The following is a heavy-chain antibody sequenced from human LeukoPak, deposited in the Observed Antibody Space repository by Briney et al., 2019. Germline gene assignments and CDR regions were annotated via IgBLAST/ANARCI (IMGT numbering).Heavy chain of an antibody. J-gene: IGHJ6*02. CDR3: ARVGYDYYYGMDV. Sequence: ASVKVSCKASGYTFTSYGISWVRQAPGQGLEWMGWISAYNGNTNYAQKLQGRVTMTRDTSISTAYMELSRLRSDDTAVYYCARVGYDYYYGMDVWGQGTTVTVSS. CDR1: GYTFTSYG. V-gene: IGHV1-18*01. CDR2: ISAYNGNT. D-gene: IGHD5-12*01.